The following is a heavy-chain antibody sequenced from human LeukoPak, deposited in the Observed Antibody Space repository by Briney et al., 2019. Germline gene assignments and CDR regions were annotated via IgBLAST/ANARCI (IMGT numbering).Heavy chain of an antibody. Sequence: ASVKVSCKASGGIFSSYAISWVRQAPGQGLEWMGWINPNSGDTNYAQNFQGRVTMTKDTSITTAYMELNTLRSDDTAVYYCARDDDYDSQNAFDIWGQGTMVTVSS. CDR1: GGIFSSYA. CDR2: INPNSGDT. V-gene: IGHV1-2*02. J-gene: IGHJ3*02. CDR3: ARDDDYDSQNAFDI. D-gene: IGHD3-22*01.